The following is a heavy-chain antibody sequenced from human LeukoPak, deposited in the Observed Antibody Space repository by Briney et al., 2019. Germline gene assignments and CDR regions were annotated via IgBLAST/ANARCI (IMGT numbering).Heavy chain of an antibody. CDR1: SGSISSYAYF. Sequence: SETLSLTCSVSSGSISSYAYFWGWIRQPPGQALEWIGTIYYSGSTYYNPSLGRRVTISVDTSKNQFSLRLSSVTAADTAVYYCVKTHFYNSSGYYFPFDNWSQGTLVTVSS. CDR2: IYYSGST. J-gene: IGHJ4*02. D-gene: IGHD3-22*01. V-gene: IGHV4-39*07. CDR3: VKTHFYNSSGYYFPFDN.